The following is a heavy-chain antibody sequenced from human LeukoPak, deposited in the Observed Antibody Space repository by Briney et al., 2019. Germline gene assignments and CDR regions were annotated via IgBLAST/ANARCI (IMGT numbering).Heavy chain of an antibody. J-gene: IGHJ5*02. CDR3: ARHVTIFGAPNWFDP. Sequence: SETQSLTCTVSGGSISSSGYFWGWIRQPPGKGLEWIGTIYYSGNTYYNPSLKSRVTISVDTSKNQFSLKLSSVTAADTAVYYCARHVTIFGAPNWFDPWGQGPLVTVSS. V-gene: IGHV4-39*01. CDR1: GGSISSSGYF. CDR2: IYYSGNT. D-gene: IGHD3-3*01.